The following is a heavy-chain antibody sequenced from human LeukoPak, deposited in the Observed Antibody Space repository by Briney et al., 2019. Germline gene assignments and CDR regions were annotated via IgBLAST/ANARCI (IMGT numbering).Heavy chain of an antibody. CDR2: IYHSGST. CDR1: GYSISSGYY. Sequence: SETLSLTCTVSGYSISSGYYWGWIRQPPGEGLEWIGSIYHSGSTYYNPSLKSRVTISVDTSKNQFSLKLSSVTAADTAVYYCARVGSSRAAASWFDPWGQGTLVTVSS. D-gene: IGHD2-2*01. CDR3: ARVGSSRAAASWFDP. J-gene: IGHJ5*02. V-gene: IGHV4-38-2*02.